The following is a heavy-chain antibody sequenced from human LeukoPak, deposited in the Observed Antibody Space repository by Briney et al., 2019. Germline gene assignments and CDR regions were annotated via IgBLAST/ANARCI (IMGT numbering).Heavy chain of an antibody. CDR3: ARATWYYYYYMDV. Sequence: SETLSLTCAVYGGSFSGYYWSWIRQPPGKGLEWIGEINHSGSTNYNPSLKSRVTISVDTSKNQFSLKLSSVTAADTAVYYCARATWYYYYYMDVWGKGTTVTISS. CDR2: INHSGST. D-gene: IGHD4-11*01. CDR1: GGSFSGYY. J-gene: IGHJ6*03. V-gene: IGHV4-34*01.